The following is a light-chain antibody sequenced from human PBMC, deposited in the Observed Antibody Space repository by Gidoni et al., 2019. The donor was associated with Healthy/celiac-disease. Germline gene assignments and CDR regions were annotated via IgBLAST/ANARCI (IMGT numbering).Light chain of an antibody. CDR2: AAS. CDR3: QQSYSTPLLT. Sequence: DIQMTQSPSSLSASVGDRVTITCRASQRIRSYLNWYQQKPGKAPNLLIYAASSLQSGVPSRFSGSVSGTDFTLTISRLQPEDFATYYCQQSYSTPLLTFGGGTKVEIK. J-gene: IGKJ4*01. V-gene: IGKV1-39*01. CDR1: QRIRSY.